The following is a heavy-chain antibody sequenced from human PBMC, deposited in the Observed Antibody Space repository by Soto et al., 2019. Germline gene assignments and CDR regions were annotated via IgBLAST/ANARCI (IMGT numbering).Heavy chain of an antibody. Sequence: PSETLSLTCAVSGGSVSSSNWWTWVRQSPGKGLEWIGDIYHIGSTDYNPSLRGRVTISVDKSNNQFSLKLSSVTAADTAVYYCARVPDRWGQGTLVTVSS. CDR2: IYHIGST. D-gene: IGHD2-2*01. V-gene: IGHV4-4*02. J-gene: IGHJ5*02. CDR1: GGSVSSSNW. CDR3: ARVPDR.